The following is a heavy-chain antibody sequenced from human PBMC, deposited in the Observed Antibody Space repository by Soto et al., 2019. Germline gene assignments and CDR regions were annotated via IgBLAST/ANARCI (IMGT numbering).Heavy chain of an antibody. V-gene: IGHV3-73*01. CDR2: IRSKANSYAT. D-gene: IGHD3-3*01. J-gene: IGHJ6*02. CDR1: GFTFSGSA. Sequence: GGSLRLSCAASGFTFSGSAMHWVRQASGKGLEWVGRIRSKANSYATAYAASVKGRFTISRDDSKNTAYLQMNSLKTEDTAVYYCTRLLEYDFWSGYQTPYYYYGMDVWGQGTTVPVSS. CDR3: TRLLEYDFWSGYQTPYYYYGMDV.